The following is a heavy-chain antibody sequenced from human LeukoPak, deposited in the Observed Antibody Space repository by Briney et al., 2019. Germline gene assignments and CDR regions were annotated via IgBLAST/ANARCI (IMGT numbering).Heavy chain of an antibody. D-gene: IGHD2-15*01. J-gene: IGHJ4*02. V-gene: IGHV4-39*07. CDR1: GGSISSSSYY. Sequence: SETLSLTCTVSGGSISSSSYYWGWIRQPPGTGLEWIGSIYYSGSTYYNPSLKSRVTISVDTSKNQFSLKLSSVTAAGTAVYYCARFCSGGSCYWDWGQGTLVTVSS. CDR3: ARFCSGGSCYWD. CDR2: IYYSGST.